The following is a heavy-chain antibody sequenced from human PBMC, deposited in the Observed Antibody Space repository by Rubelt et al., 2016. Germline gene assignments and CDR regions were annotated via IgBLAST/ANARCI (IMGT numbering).Heavy chain of an antibody. CDR3: ARIPGSGSSEINWFDP. Sequence: EVQLVLSGAEVKKPGESLRISCKGSGYSFTSYWISWVRQMPGKGLEWMGRIDPSDSYTNYSPSFQCHVTIAADKSISTAYLQWSSLKASDTAMYYCARIPGSGSSEINWFDPWGQGTLVTVSS. CDR1: GYSFTSYW. V-gene: IGHV5-10-1*03. J-gene: IGHJ5*02. CDR2: IDPSDSYT. D-gene: IGHD3-10*01.